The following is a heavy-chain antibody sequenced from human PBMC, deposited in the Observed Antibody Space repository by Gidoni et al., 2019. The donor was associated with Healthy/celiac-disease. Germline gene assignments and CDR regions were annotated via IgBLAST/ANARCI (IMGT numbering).Heavy chain of an antibody. D-gene: IGHD3-3*01. V-gene: IGHV3-9*01. CDR3: AKDWLGDFWSGYLDY. J-gene: IGHJ4*02. CDR1: GFPFDDYA. CDR2: ISWNSGSI. Sequence: EVQLVESGGGLVQPGRSLRLSCAASGFPFDDYAMHWVRQAPGKGLEWVSGISWNSGSIGYADSVKGRFTISRDNAKNSLYLQMNSLRAEDTALYYCAKDWLGDFWSGYLDYWGQGTLVTVSS.